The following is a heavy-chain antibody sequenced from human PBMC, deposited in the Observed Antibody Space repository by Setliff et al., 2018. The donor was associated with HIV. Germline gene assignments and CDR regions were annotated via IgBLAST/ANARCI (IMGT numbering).Heavy chain of an antibody. V-gene: IGHV3-33*05. CDR2: IEHDGSKK. CDR3: ARAMVPDSSGYYRPPAFDI. J-gene: IGHJ3*02. Sequence: PGGSLRLSCAVSGFTFSTYGMHWVRQAPGKGLEWVTFIEHDGSKKFYADSVKGRFTISRDNSKNTLYLQMNSLRAEDTAVYYCARAMVPDSSGYYRPPAFDIWGQGTMVTVSS. D-gene: IGHD3-22*01. CDR1: GFTFSTYG.